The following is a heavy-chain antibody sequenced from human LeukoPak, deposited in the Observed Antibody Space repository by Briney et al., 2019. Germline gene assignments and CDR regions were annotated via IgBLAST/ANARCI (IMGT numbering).Heavy chain of an antibody. V-gene: IGHV3-30*02. J-gene: IGHJ5*02. CDR2: IRYDGGNK. D-gene: IGHD3-22*01. CDR3: AKAPDTLVVIQA. Sequence: GGSLRHSCAASGFTFCSYGMHCVRPAPGEGLGRVALIRYDGGNKYYADSVKGRFTISRDNSKNTLYLQMNSLRAEDTGVYYCAKAPDTLVVIQAWGQGTLVTVSS. CDR1: GFTFCSYG.